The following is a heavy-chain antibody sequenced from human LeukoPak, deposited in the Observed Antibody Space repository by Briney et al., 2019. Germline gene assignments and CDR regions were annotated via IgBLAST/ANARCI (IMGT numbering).Heavy chain of an antibody. J-gene: IGHJ5*02. CDR1: GFTFTCAW. CDR2: MNEDGSGR. V-gene: IGHV3-7*01. D-gene: IGHD3-10*01. Sequence: PGGSLRLSCAASGFTFTCAWMSWLRQTPEKGLEWVAHMNEDGSGRFYVDSAKGRFTISRDDTQNSVYLQMNSLRVEDTAVYYCAAWFGESVPWGQGTLVTVSS. CDR3: AAWFGESVP.